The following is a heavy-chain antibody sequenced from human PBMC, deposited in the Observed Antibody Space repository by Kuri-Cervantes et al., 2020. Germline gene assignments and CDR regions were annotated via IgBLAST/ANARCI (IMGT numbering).Heavy chain of an antibody. CDR2: INPNSGGT. CDR3: ARDGSSGWYSFDY. Sequence: ASVKVSCKASGYTFTGYYMHWVRQAPGQGLEWMGWINPNSGGTNYAQKFQGWVTMTRDTSISTAYMELSRLRSDDTAVYYCARDGSSGWYSFDYWGQGTLVTVSS. D-gene: IGHD6-19*01. CDR1: GYTFTGYY. J-gene: IGHJ4*02. V-gene: IGHV1-2*04.